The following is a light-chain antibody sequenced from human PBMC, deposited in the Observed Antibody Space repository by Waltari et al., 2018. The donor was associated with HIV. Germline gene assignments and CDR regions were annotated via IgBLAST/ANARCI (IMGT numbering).Light chain of an antibody. CDR2: LGS. J-gene: IGKJ4*01. Sequence: DIVMTQSPLSLPVTPGEPASISCRSSQSLLHSNGYNYLDWYLQKPGQSPQLLIYLGSNRASGVPDRFSGSGSGTDFTLKISRVEAEDVGVYYCMQALQTPWPPFTFGGGTKVEIK. CDR3: MQALQTPWPPFT. V-gene: IGKV2-28*01. CDR1: QSLLHSNGYNY.